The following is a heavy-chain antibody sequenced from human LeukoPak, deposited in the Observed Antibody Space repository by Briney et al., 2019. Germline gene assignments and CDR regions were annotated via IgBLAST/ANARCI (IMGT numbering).Heavy chain of an antibody. Sequence: SETLSLTCTVSGGSISSTSYYWGWIRQPPGKGLEWIGSVSYSGTTYYKPSLRSRVTVSVDTSKNQFSLKLSSVTAADTAVYFCARDRPHYYDNSGRNWLDPWGQGTLVTVSS. V-gene: IGHV4-39*07. CDR1: GGSISSTSYY. J-gene: IGHJ5*02. D-gene: IGHD3-22*01. CDR2: VSYSGTT. CDR3: ARDRPHYYDNSGRNWLDP.